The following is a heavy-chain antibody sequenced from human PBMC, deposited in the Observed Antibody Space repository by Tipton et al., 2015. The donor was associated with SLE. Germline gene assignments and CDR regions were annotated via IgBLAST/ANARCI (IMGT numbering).Heavy chain of an antibody. D-gene: IGHD7-27*01. Sequence: TLSLTCTVSGGSISSHYWSWIRQPPGKGLEWIGYIYYSGSTNYNPPLQSRVTISVDTSKNQFSLKLSSVTAADTAVYYCARGPLLGSPVPYWGQGTLVTVSS. CDR1: GGSISSHY. CDR3: ARGPLLGSPVPY. V-gene: IGHV4-59*08. J-gene: IGHJ4*02. CDR2: IYYSGST.